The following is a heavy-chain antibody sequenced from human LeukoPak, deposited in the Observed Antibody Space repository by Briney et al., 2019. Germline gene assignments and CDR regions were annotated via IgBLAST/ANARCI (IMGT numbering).Heavy chain of an antibody. D-gene: IGHD6-13*01. J-gene: IGHJ4*02. CDR2: ISINGDKT. CDR3: AKGGPAAGIVQ. CDR1: GFTFSGHF. V-gene: IGHV3-64*04. Sequence: PGGSLRLSCSASGFTFSGHFMHWVRQAPGKGLEYVSSISINGDKTYYAESVKGRFTISRDNSKNTLYLQMNSLRAEDTAVYYCAKGGPAAGIVQWGQGTLVTVSS.